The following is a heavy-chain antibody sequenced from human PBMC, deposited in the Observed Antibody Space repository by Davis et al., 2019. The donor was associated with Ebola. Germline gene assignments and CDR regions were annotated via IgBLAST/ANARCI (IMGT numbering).Heavy chain of an antibody. Sequence: GESLKISCAASGFTFSSYAMSWVRQAPGKGLEWLSTLSGSGDSTDYADSVKGRFTISRDNSKDTLYLQMNGLRSEDTAVYYCAKARYGLGSLGMRIDYWGQGTRVTVSS. CDR2: LSGSGDST. D-gene: IGHD3-10*01. CDR1: GFTFSSYA. V-gene: IGHV3-23*01. J-gene: IGHJ4*02. CDR3: AKARYGLGSLGMRIDY.